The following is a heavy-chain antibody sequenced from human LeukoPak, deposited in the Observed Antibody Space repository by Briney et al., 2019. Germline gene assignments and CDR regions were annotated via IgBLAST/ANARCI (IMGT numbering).Heavy chain of an antibody. CDR3: ARIRSGSYIWAFDY. CDR1: GYTFTSYD. CDR2: INPNSGGT. V-gene: IGHV1-2*06. Sequence: ASVKVSCKASGYTFTSYDINWVRQATGQGLEWMGRINPNSGGTNYAQKFQGRVTMTRDTSISTAYMELSRLRSDDTAVYYCARIRSGSYIWAFDYWGQGTLVTVSS. J-gene: IGHJ4*02. D-gene: IGHD1-26*01.